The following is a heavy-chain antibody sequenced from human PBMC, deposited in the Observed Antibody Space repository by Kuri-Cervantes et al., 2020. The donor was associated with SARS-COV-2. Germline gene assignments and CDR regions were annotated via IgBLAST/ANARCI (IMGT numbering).Heavy chain of an antibody. CDR3: ARVFGYYDSSGYYDFDY. V-gene: IGHV1-2*02. CDR1: GYTFTNYG. D-gene: IGHD3-22*01. CDR2: INPNSGGT. J-gene: IGHJ4*02. Sequence: ASVKVSCKASGYTFTNYGISWVRQAPGQGLEWMGWINPNSGGTNYAQKFQGRVTMTRDTSISTAYMELSRLRSDDTAVYYCARVFGYYDSSGYYDFDYWGQGTLVTVSS.